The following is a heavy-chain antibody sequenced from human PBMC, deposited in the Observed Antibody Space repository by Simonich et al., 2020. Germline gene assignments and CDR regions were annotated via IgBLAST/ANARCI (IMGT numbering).Heavy chain of an antibody. V-gene: IGHV1-69*09. CDR1: GGTFSSYA. CDR2: IIPILGIA. J-gene: IGHJ4*02. Sequence: QVQLVQSGAEVKKPGSSVKVSCKASGGTFSSYAISWVRQAPGQGPEWMVGIIPILGIANNEKKFQGRVTITADKSTSTAYMELSSLRSEDTAVYYCARTNTMRELDTMVRGVDYFDYWGQGTLVTVSS. CDR3: ARTNTMRELDTMVRGVDYFDY. D-gene: IGHD3-10*01.